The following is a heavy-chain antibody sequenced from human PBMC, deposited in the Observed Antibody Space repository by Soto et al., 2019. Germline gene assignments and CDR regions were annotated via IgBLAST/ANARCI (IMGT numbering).Heavy chain of an antibody. V-gene: IGHV1-46*01. J-gene: IGHJ3*01. CDR2: VHPSRGTA. CDR1: GYTFINYF. D-gene: IGHD1-7*01. CDR3: ARPLIGNTVDL. Sequence: QAQLLQSGAEMKKPGASEKVSCKASGYTFINYFIHWVRQAPGQGLEWIGIVHPSRGTADYAQKFKGRVTLTTDMSTRTVYMDLSNLRSEDTAVYFCARPLIGNTVDLWGQGTTVIVSS.